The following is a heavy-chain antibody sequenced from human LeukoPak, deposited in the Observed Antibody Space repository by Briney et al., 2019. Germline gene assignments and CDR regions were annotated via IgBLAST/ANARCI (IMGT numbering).Heavy chain of an antibody. CDR3: AKELNIAVAQGGAFDI. CDR2: ISSSGSTI. Sequence: PGGSLRLSCAASGLTSSDYYMSWIRQAPGKGLEWVSYISSSGSTIYYADSVTGRLTISRDNAKNSLYLQMNSLRAEDTAVYDCAKELNIAVAQGGAFDIWGQGTMVTVSS. V-gene: IGHV3-11*04. D-gene: IGHD6-19*01. CDR1: GLTSSDYY. J-gene: IGHJ3*02.